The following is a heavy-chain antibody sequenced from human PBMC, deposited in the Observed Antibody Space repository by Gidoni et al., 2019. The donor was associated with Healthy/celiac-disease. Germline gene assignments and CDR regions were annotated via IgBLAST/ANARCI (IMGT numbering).Heavy chain of an antibody. Sequence: EVQLVESGGGLFQPGGSLRLSCAASGFTLSDHYMDWVRQAPGKGLEWVGRTRNKANSYTTEYAASVKGIFTISRDDSKNSLYLQMNSLKTEDTAVYYCARVHLDMSYSNYYFDYWGQGTLVTVSS. J-gene: IGHJ4*02. CDR1: GFTLSDHY. D-gene: IGHD4-4*01. CDR3: ARVHLDMSYSNYYFDY. V-gene: IGHV3-72*01. CDR2: TRNKANSYTT.